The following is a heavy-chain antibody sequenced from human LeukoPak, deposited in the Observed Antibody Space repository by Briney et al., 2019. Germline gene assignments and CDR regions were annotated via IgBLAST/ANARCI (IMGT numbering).Heavy chain of an antibody. V-gene: IGHV3-48*03. Sequence: PGGSLRLSCAASGFTFSSYEMNWVRQAPGKGLEWISYISYSGDTTYYADSVKGRFTISRDNAKNSLSLQMNSLRVEDTAVYYCAREMGVAEGFDYWGQGTLVTVSS. J-gene: IGHJ4*02. D-gene: IGHD3-10*01. CDR1: GFTFSSYE. CDR2: ISYSGDTT. CDR3: AREMGVAEGFDY.